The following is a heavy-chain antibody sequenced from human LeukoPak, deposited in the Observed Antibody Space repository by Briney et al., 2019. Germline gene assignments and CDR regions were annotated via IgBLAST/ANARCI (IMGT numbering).Heavy chain of an antibody. CDR2: ISGSGDSL. J-gene: IGHJ5*02. V-gene: IGHV3-23*01. CDR3: AKAAYSSSCGWFDP. D-gene: IGHD6-13*01. CDR1: GFTFRSYA. Sequence: QPGGSLRLSCAASGFTFRSYAMNWVRQAPGKGLEWVSGISGSGDSLYYAGSVKGRFTISRDNSKNTLYLQMNSLRAEDTAVYYCAKAAYSSSCGWFDPWGQGTLVTVSS.